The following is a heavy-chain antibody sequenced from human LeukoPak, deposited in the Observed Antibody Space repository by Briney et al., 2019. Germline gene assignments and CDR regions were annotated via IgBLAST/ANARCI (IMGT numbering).Heavy chain of an antibody. CDR3: ARSYKGDFWSGSRAFDY. Sequence: GRSLRPSCAASGFTFSSYAMSWVRQAPGKGLEWVSTISGSGGSTYYADSVKGRFTISRDNSKNTLYLQMNSLRAEDTAVYYCARSYKGDFWSGSRAFDYWGQGTLVTGSS. D-gene: IGHD3-3*01. CDR1: GFTFSSYA. V-gene: IGHV3-23*01. J-gene: IGHJ4*02. CDR2: ISGSGGST.